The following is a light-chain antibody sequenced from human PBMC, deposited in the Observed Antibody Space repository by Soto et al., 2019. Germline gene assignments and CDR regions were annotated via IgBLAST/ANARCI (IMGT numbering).Light chain of an antibody. J-gene: IGLJ2*01. CDR3: SSYTSSSSLVV. CDR1: SNDLGGYDY. Sequence: QSALTQPASVSGSPGQSITISCTGTSNDLGGYDYVSWYQQHPGKAPKLMIYEVSNRPSGVSNRFSGSKSGNTASLTISGLQAEDEANYYCSSYTSSSSLVVFGGGTQLTVL. V-gene: IGLV2-14*03. CDR2: EVS.